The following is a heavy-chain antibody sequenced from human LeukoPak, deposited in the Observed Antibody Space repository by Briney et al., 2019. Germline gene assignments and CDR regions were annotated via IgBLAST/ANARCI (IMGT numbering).Heavy chain of an antibody. CDR2: ISSSSSCI. Sequence: PGGSLRLSCAASGFTFSSYSMNWVRQAPGKGLEWVSSISSSSSCIYYADSVKGRFTISRDNAKNSLYLQMNSLRAEDTAVYYCATPYSGSYDYYFDYWGQGTLVTVSS. V-gene: IGHV3-21*01. D-gene: IGHD1-26*01. CDR1: GFTFSSYS. J-gene: IGHJ4*02. CDR3: ATPYSGSYDYYFDY.